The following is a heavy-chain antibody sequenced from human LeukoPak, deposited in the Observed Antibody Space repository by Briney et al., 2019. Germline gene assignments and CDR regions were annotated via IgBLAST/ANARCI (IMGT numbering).Heavy chain of an antibody. CDR1: GFTFSTYW. J-gene: IGHJ4*02. D-gene: IGHD2-15*01. CDR2: IHQDGNEK. V-gene: IGHV3-7*04. Sequence: GGSLRLSCAASGFTFSTYWMSWVRQAPGKGLEWVANIHQDGNEKYYVDSVKGRFTISRDNAKNSLYLQMNSLRAADTSVYYCARGDKFSGDYWGQGTLVSVSS. CDR3: ARGDKFSGDY.